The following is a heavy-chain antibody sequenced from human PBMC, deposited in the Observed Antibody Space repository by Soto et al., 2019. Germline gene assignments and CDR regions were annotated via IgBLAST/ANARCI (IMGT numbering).Heavy chain of an antibody. CDR3: ARVGTYYDILTGYL. V-gene: IGHV3-21*01. CDR1: GFTFSSYS. CDR2: ISSSSSYI. D-gene: IGHD3-9*01. J-gene: IGHJ4*02. Sequence: EVQLVESGGGLVKPGGSLRLSCAASGFTFSSYSMNWVRQAPGKGLEWVSSISSSSSYIYYADSVKGRFTISRDNAKNSLYLQMNSLRAEDTAVYDCARVGTYYDILTGYLWGQGTLVTVSS.